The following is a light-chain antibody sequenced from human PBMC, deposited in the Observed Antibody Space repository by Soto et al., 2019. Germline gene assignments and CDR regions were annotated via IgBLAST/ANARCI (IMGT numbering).Light chain of an antibody. CDR3: HHYGSS. Sequence: EIVLTQSPCTLSLSPGERASLSCRASQSVNSKYLAWYQQKPGQAHRLVIYGASNRATGLPDRFSGSGSGTDFTLTISRLAPEDFAFYYCHHYGSSFGGGTRVEFK. CDR2: GAS. J-gene: IGKJ4*01. V-gene: IGKV3-20*01. CDR1: QSVNSKY.